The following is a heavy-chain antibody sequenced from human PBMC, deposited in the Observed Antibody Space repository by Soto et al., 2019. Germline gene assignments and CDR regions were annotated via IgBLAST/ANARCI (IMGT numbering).Heavy chain of an antibody. CDR2: IIPIFGTA. CDR1: GGTFSSYA. D-gene: IGHD3-22*01. V-gene: IGHV1-69*13. Sequence: VASVKVSCKASGGTFSSYAISWVRHAPGQGLEWMGGIIPIFGTANYAQKFQGRVTITADESTSTAYMELSSLRSEDTAVYYCARLLYYYDSSAQPRAFDIWGQGTMGTVSS. J-gene: IGHJ3*02. CDR3: ARLLYYYDSSAQPRAFDI.